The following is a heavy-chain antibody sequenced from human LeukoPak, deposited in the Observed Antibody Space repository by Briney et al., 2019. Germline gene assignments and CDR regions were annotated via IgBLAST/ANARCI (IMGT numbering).Heavy chain of an antibody. V-gene: IGHV3-23*01. Sequence: GGAPRLSCAPSGCSFSSSAMSLVRPAPREGLEWVSVFSGSGGSTYYADSVKGRFTISRDNSNNTLYLQMNSLRAEDTAVYYCAKDGEDGLFYYDSSGYGAFDIWGQGTMVTVSS. J-gene: IGHJ3*02. CDR3: AKDGEDGLFYYDSSGYGAFDI. D-gene: IGHD3-22*01. CDR2: FSGSGGST. CDR1: GCSFSSSA.